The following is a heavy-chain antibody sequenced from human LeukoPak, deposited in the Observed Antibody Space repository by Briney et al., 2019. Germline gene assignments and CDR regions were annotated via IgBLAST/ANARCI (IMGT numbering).Heavy chain of an antibody. CDR1: GGSTSSSNYY. CDR2: IYYSGST. CDR3: ARRGAVVTKEFDY. D-gene: IGHD4-23*01. V-gene: IGHV4-39*01. J-gene: IGHJ4*02. Sequence: SETLSLTCTVSGGSTSSSNYYWGWIRQPPGTGLEWIGSIYYSGSTYYNPSLKSRVTISVDTSKNQFSLKLSSVTAADTAVYYCARRGAVVTKEFDYWGQGTLVTVSS.